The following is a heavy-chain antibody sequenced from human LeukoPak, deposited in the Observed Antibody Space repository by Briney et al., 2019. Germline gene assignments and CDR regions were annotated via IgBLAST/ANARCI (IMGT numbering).Heavy chain of an antibody. J-gene: IGHJ4*02. CDR1: GFTFNSYG. Sequence: PGGSLRLSCAASGFTFNSYGVHWVRQAPGKGLEWVSSISSSSSYIYYADSVKGRFTISRDNAKNSLYLQMNSLRAEDTAVYYCATLQQPDDYWGQGTLVTVSS. CDR2: ISSSSSYI. V-gene: IGHV3-21*01. D-gene: IGHD6-13*01. CDR3: ATLQQPDDY.